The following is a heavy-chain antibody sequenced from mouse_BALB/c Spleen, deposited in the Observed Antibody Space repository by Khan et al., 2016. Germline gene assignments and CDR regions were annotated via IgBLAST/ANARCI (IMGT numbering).Heavy chain of an antibody. J-gene: IGHJ3*01. CDR1: GFTFSDYY. CDR3: ARDDRWFAY. CDR2: ISDGGSYT. V-gene: IGHV5-4*02. Sequence: EVELVESGGGLVKPGGSLKLSCAASGFTFSDYYMYWVRQTPEKRLEWVATISDGGSYTYYPDSVKGRFTISRDNAKHNLYLQMSSLKSEDTARYYCARDDRWFAYWGQGTLVTVSA. D-gene: IGHD2-14*01.